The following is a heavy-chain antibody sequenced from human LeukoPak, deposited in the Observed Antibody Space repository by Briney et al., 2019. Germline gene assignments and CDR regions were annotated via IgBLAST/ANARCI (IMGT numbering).Heavy chain of an antibody. V-gene: IGHV1-69*13. Sequence: SVRVSCKASGGTFSSYAISWVRQAPGQGLEWMGGIIPIFGTANYAQKFQGRVTITADESTSTAYMELSSLRSEDTAVYYCARVRYDYGDLLDYYYGMDVWGQGTTVTVSS. CDR3: ARVRYDYGDLLDYYYGMDV. J-gene: IGHJ6*02. CDR1: GGTFSSYA. D-gene: IGHD4-17*01. CDR2: IIPIFGTA.